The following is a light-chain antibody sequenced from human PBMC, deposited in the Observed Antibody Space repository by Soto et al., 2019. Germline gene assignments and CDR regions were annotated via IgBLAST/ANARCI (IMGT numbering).Light chain of an antibody. Sequence: DIVMTQSPLFLPVTPGEPASISCRSSQSLLHSNGYKYLDWYLQKPGQSPQVLIYLGSIRASGVPDRFSGSGSGTDFTLKISRLEAEDVGVYYCMQVLQTPRTFGQGTKVEIK. CDR3: MQVLQTPRT. J-gene: IGKJ1*01. CDR1: QSLLHSNGYKY. CDR2: LGS. V-gene: IGKV2-28*01.